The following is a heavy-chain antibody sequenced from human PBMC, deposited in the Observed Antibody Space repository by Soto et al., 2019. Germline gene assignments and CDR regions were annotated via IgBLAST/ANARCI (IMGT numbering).Heavy chain of an antibody. Sequence: QVQLVQSGAEVKKPGSSVRVSCKTSGGTFTSYAISWVRQAPGQGLDWMGGIIPVYGTINYAQKFQGRVIITADKSASTANMELTSLTSEDTAVYYCATSYSITWSTQDYWGQGTQVTVSS. J-gene: IGHJ4*02. CDR3: ATSYSITWSTQDY. V-gene: IGHV1-69*14. CDR1: GGTFTSYA. D-gene: IGHD6-13*01. CDR2: IIPVYGTI.